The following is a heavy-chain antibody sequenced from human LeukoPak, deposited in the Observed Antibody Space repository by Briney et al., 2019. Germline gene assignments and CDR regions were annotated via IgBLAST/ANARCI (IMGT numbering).Heavy chain of an antibody. D-gene: IGHD3-10*01. CDR1: GGSISSGGSY. V-gene: IGHV4-31*11. CDR2: IYYSGST. J-gene: IGHJ4*02. Sequence: SQTLSLTCAVSGGSISSGGSYWSWIRQHPGKGLEWIGYIYYSGSTYYNPSLKSRVTISVDTSNNQFSLKLSSVTAADTGMYFCARIGSGRSHFDYWGQGTLVTVSS. CDR3: ARIGSGRSHFDY.